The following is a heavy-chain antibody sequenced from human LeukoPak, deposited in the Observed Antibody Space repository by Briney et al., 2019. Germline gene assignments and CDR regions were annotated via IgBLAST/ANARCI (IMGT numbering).Heavy chain of an antibody. CDR3: AKDRRSNGD. CDR2: ISSSGAFI. J-gene: IGHJ4*02. V-gene: IGHV3-21*04. D-gene: IGHD4-17*01. CDR1: DFPFSTYT. Sequence: GGSLRLSCAASDFPFSTYTMNWVRQAPGRGLEWVSSISSSGAFIFYADSTTGRFTVSRDNAKTSLFLQMNSLRAEDTAVYYCAKDRRSNGDWGQGTLVTVSS.